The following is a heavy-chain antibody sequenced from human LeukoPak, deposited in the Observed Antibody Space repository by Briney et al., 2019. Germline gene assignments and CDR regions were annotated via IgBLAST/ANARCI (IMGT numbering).Heavy chain of an antibody. Sequence: GGSLRLSCAASGFTFSSYDMSWVRQAPGKGLEWVSSITTSGGSTFYADSVMGRLTISRDNSRNTLYLQMSSLSAEDTAIYYCAKWGNPTVGHHYLDVWGKGTTVSVSS. V-gene: IGHV3-23*01. CDR2: ITTSGGST. J-gene: IGHJ6*03. CDR1: GFTFSSYD. CDR3: AKWGNPTVGHHYLDV. D-gene: IGHD1-1*01.